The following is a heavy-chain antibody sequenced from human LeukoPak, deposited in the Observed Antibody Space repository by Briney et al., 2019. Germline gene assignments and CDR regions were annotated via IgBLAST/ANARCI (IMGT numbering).Heavy chain of an antibody. CDR3: ARDGHDTSGYYWAWSFDL. Sequence: GGSLRLSCAASGFTLEDYGMSWVRQAPGKGLEWVSGINWNGGSTGYADSVKGRFIISRDNAKNSLYLQMSSLRVADTAVYYCARDGHDTSGYYWAWSFDLWGRGTLVTVSS. D-gene: IGHD3-22*01. CDR2: INWNGGST. CDR1: GFTLEDYG. V-gene: IGHV3-20*04. J-gene: IGHJ2*01.